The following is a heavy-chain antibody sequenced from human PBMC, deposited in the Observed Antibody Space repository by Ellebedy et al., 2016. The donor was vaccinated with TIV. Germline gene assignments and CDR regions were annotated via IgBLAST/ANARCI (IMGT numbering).Heavy chain of an antibody. J-gene: IGHJ4*02. CDR3: ARLRTSHSRDF. CDR2: VFYTGST. Sequence: MPSETLSLTCTASGGSVSSNTFNWACIRQPPGKGLEWIGTVFYTGSTYYNSSLESRLTISVDTSKNKFTLKLGSVTAADTAVYYCARLRTSHSRDFWGQGTLVTVSS. V-gene: IGHV4-39*01. CDR1: GGSVSSNTFN. D-gene: IGHD2-2*01.